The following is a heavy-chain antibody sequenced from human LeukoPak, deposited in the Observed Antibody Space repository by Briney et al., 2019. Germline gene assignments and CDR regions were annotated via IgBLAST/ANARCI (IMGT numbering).Heavy chain of an antibody. CDR2: IYYSGSF. J-gene: IGHJ4*02. V-gene: IGHV4-39*07. CDR3: ARELYDGYGHSDY. Sequence: PSETLSLTCTVSGGSISSSSYYWGWIRQPPGKGLEWIGSIYYSGSFFYNASLKSRVTISVDTSKNQFSLNLNSVTAADTAVYYCARELYDGYGHSDYWGQGTLVTVSS. D-gene: IGHD5-18*01. CDR1: GGSISSSSYY.